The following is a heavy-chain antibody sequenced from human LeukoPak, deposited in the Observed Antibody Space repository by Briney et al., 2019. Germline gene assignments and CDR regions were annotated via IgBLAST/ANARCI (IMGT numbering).Heavy chain of an antibody. V-gene: IGHV3-15*07. CDR1: GFTFSNAW. Sequence: GGSLRLSCATSGFTFSNAWMNWVRQAPGKGLEWVGRIRGNSDGGTIDYAAPVKGRFTLSRDDSKTTLYLQMNSLQTEDTAVYYCATDFYDSTWSQGTLVTVSS. CDR3: ATDFYDST. D-gene: IGHD3-22*01. CDR2: IRGNSDGGTI. J-gene: IGHJ5*02.